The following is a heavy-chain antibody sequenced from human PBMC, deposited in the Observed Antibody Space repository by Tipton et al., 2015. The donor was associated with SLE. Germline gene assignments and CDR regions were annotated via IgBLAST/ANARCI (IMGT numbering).Heavy chain of an antibody. D-gene: IGHD1-26*01. J-gene: IGHJ4*02. Sequence: TLSLTCAVYGESFSGYYWTWSLHPPGKGLEWIGEVEPSGSTHYNPSLRGRVTISIDTSKNQFSLRLKSVTAADTAVYYCASGGGPWGYYFDNWGQGNLVSVSS. CDR2: VEPSGST. CDR3: ASGGGPWGYYFDN. CDR1: GESFSGYY. V-gene: IGHV4-34*01.